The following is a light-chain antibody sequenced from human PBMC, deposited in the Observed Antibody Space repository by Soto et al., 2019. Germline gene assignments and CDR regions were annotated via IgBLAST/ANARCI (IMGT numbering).Light chain of an antibody. CDR1: QSVSSN. CDR2: AAS. Sequence: EMELTKYPATLSVSPGERATLSCRASQSVSSNLAWYQQKPGQAPRLLIYAASTRATGIPARFSGSGSGTDFTLTISSLQPEDFATYYGQQSYSTLRFGPGTKVDIK. CDR3: QQSYSTLR. J-gene: IGKJ3*01. V-gene: IGKV3-15*01.